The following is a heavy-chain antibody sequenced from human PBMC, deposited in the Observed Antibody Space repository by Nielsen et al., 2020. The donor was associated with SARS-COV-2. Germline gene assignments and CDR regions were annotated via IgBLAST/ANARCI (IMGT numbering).Heavy chain of an antibody. CDR3: TRGFYSQSDC. V-gene: IGHV3-21*01. J-gene: IGHJ4*02. D-gene: IGHD2-15*01. Sequence: GESLKISCTDSGFTFSDYSMNWVRQAPGKGLEWVASISGDSNYIFYSELVKGRFTMSRDNGKNSLYLQMNTLRSEDTALYYCTRGFYSQSDCWGQGTLVTVSS. CDR1: GFTFSDYS. CDR2: ISGDSNYI.